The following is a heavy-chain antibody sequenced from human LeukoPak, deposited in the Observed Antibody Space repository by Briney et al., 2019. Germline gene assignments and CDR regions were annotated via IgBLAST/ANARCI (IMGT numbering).Heavy chain of an antibody. V-gene: IGHV3-23*01. J-gene: IGHJ4*02. CDR1: GFTFSTYG. D-gene: IGHD4-17*01. Sequence: GGTLRLSCVASGFTFSTYGMSWVRQAPGKGLEWVSAISGSGGSTYYADSVKGRFTISRDNSKNTLYLQMNSLRAEDTAVYYCAKGDYGDYPSTFDYWGQGTLVTVSS. CDR3: AKGDYGDYPSTFDY. CDR2: ISGSGGST.